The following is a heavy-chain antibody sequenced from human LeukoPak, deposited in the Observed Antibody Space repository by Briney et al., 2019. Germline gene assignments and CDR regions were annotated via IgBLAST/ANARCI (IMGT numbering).Heavy chain of an antibody. V-gene: IGHV4-39*07. D-gene: IGHD2-2*02. CDR1: GGSISSSSYY. CDR3: ARVRMGVPAAIDYYYYMDV. CDR2: IYYSGST. Sequence: KTSETLSLTCTVSGGSISSSSYYWGWIRQPPGKGLEWIGSIYYSGSTYYNPSLKSRVTISVDTSKNQFSLKLSSVTAADTAVYYCARVRMGVPAAIDYYYYMDVWGKGTTVTISS. J-gene: IGHJ6*03.